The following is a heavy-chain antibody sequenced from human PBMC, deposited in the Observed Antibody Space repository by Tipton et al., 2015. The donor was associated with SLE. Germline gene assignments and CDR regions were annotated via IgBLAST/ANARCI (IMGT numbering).Heavy chain of an antibody. V-gene: IGHV3-30*03. CDR2: ITYDGSNE. Sequence: SLRLSCVGSGFIFESYAMHWFRQAPGKGLEWVAVITYDGSNEKYADSVKGRFTISRDNAKNSLYLQMNSLRAEDTALYYCALGGRWLQLSFDYWGQGTLVTVSS. J-gene: IGHJ4*02. CDR1: GFIFESYA. D-gene: IGHD5-24*01. CDR3: ALGGRWLQLSFDY.